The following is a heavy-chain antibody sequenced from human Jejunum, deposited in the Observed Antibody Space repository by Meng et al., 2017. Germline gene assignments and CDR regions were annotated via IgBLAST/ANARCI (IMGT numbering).Heavy chain of an antibody. CDR1: GFSLSTSGVG. V-gene: IGHV2-5*02. D-gene: IGHD6-19*01. CDR2: IYWDDDK. J-gene: IGHJ4*02. CDR3: AHGGLSSGWYYPEH. Sequence: QITLKESGPTLVKPTHTPTLTGTFSGFSLSTSGVGVGWIRQPPGKALEWLALIYWDDDKRSSPSLKRRLTITTDTSKNQVVLTMTNMDPVDTATYYCAHGGLSSGWYYPEHWGQGILVTVSS.